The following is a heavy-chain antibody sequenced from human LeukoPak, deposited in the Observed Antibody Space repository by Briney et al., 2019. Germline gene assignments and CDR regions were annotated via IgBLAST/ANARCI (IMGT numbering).Heavy chain of an antibody. CDR3: ARHGTSGTNLNWFDP. Sequence: SETLSLTCTVSGGSISSFYWSWIRQPPGKGLEWIGYIYYSWSTNYNPSLKSRVTISVDTSKNQFSLKLSSVTAADTAVYYCARHGTSGTNLNWFDPWGQGTLVTVSS. CDR1: GGSISSFY. J-gene: IGHJ5*02. D-gene: IGHD1-1*01. V-gene: IGHV4-59*01. CDR2: IYYSWST.